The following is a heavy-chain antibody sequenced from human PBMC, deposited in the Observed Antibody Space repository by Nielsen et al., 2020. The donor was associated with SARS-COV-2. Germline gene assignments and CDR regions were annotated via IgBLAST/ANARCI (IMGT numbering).Heavy chain of an antibody. J-gene: IGHJ5*02. CDR3: ARDLFVIVYYDSSANWFDP. CDR1: GFTFDDYT. D-gene: IGHD3-22*01. V-gene: IGHV3-43*01. CDR2: ISWDGGST. Sequence: GESLKISYAASGFTFDDYTMHWVRQAPGKGLEWVSLISWDGGSTYYADSVKGRFTISRDNAKNSLYLQMNSLRAEDTAVYYCARDLFVIVYYDSSANWFDPWGQGTLVTVSS.